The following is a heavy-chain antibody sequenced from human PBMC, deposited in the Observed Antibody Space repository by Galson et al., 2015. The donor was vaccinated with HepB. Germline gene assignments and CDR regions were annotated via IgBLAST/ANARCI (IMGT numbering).Heavy chain of an antibody. V-gene: IGHV4-61*02. Sequence: TLSLTCTVSGGSISSGSYYWSWIRQPAGKGLEWIGRIYTGGSTNYNPSLKSRVTMSVDTSKNQFSLKLSSVTAADTAVYYCARVRAPRNTVVNPRYYYYMDVWGKGTTVTVSS. D-gene: IGHD4-23*01. CDR1: GGSISSGSYY. CDR3: ARVRAPRNTVVNPRYYYYMDV. CDR2: IYTGGST. J-gene: IGHJ6*03.